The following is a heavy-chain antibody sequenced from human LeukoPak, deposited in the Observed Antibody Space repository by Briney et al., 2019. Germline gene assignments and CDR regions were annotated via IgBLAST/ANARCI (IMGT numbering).Heavy chain of an antibody. CDR1: GFTFDDYA. CDR2: INWNSDSI. J-gene: IGHJ4*02. D-gene: IGHD6-13*01. V-gene: IGHV3-9*01. CDR3: ARGRRTPSSSWYGIYFDY. Sequence: PGGSLRLSCAVSGFTFDDYAMHWVRQVPGKGLEWVSGINWNSDSIGYADSVKGRFTTSRDNAKNLLYLRMNSLRAEDTAVYYCARGRRTPSSSWYGIYFDYWGQGTLVTVSS.